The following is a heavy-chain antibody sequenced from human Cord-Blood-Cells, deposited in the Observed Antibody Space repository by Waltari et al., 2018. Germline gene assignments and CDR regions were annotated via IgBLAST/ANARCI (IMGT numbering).Heavy chain of an antibody. CDR1: GFTFSSYS. CDR2: ISSSSRYI. Sequence: EVQLVESGGGLVKPGGSLRLSCEASGFTFSSYSMNWVRQAPGKGLEWVSSISSSSRYIYYADSVKGRFTISRDNAKNSLYLQMNSLRAEDTAVYYCARDPVTTVTYYFDYWGQGTLVTVSS. CDR3: ARDPVTTVTYYFDY. V-gene: IGHV3-21*01. J-gene: IGHJ4*02. D-gene: IGHD4-4*01.